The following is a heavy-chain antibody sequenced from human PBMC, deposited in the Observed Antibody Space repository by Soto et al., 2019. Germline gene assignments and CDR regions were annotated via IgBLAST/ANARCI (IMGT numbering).Heavy chain of an antibody. CDR2: IIPIFGTA. Sequence: QVQLVQSGAEVKKPGSSVKVSCKASGGTFSSYAISWVRQAPGQGLEWMGGIIPIFGTANYAQKFQGRVTITADESTSTAYMELSSMRSEDTVVYYCASPLTMVRGVIIPGYYYGMDVWGQGTTVTVSS. V-gene: IGHV1-69*12. CDR1: GGTFSSYA. J-gene: IGHJ6*02. CDR3: ASPLTMVRGVIIPGYYYGMDV. D-gene: IGHD3-10*01.